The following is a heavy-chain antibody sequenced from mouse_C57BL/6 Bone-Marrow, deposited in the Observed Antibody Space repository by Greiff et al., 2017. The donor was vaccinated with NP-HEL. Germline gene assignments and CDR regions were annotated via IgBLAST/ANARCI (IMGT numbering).Heavy chain of an antibody. CDR2: IDPENGDT. D-gene: IGHD1-1*01. CDR3: ILYGSSYYAMDD. V-gene: IGHV14-4*01. Sequence: VQLQQSGAELVRPGASVKLSCTASGFNIKDDYMHWVKQRPEQGLEWIGWIDPENGDTEYASKFQGKAPITADTSSNTAYLQLSSLTSEDTAVYYCILYGSSYYAMDDWGQGTSVTVSS. J-gene: IGHJ4*01. CDR1: GFNIKDDY.